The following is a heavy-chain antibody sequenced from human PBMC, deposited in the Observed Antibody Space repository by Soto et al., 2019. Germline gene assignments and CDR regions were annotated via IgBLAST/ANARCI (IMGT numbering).Heavy chain of an antibody. D-gene: IGHD6-6*01. CDR2: INPNSGGT. CDR1: GYTFTGYY. V-gene: IGHV1-2*04. CDR3: ARGGYSSSSDFGMDV. J-gene: IGHJ6*02. Sequence: ASVKVSCKASGYTFTGYYMHWVRQAPGQGLEWMGWINPNSGGTNYAQKFQGWVTMTRDTSISTAYMELSRLRSDDTAVYYCARGGYSSSSDFGMDVWGQGTTVTVSS.